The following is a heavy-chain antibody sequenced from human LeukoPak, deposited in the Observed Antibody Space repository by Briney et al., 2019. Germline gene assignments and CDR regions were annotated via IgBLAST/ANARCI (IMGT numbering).Heavy chain of an antibody. CDR1: GYTFTSYD. D-gene: IGHD3-22*01. CDR3: ARGDAMMVVVIHELKLDP. V-gene: IGHV1-8*01. J-gene: IGHJ5*02. Sequence: GASVKVSCKASGYTFTSYDINWVRQATGQGLEWMGWMNPNSGNTGYAQKFQGRVTMTRNTSISTAYMELSSLRSEDTAVYYCARGDAMMVVVIHELKLDPWGQGTLVTVSS. CDR2: MNPNSGNT.